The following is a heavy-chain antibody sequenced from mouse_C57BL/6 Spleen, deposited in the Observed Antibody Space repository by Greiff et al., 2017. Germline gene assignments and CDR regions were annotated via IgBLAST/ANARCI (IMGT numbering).Heavy chain of an antibody. CDR3: GFYYGNEGYAMDY. CDR1: GYTFTSYW. D-gene: IGHD2-1*01. V-gene: IGHV1-72*01. CDR2: IDPNSGGT. Sequence: VKLQQPGAELVKPGASVKLSCKASGYTFTSYWMHWVKQRPGRGLEWIGRIDPNSGGTKYNEKFKSKATLTVDKPSSTAYMQLSSLTSEDSAVYYCGFYYGNEGYAMDYWGQGTSVTVSS. J-gene: IGHJ4*01.